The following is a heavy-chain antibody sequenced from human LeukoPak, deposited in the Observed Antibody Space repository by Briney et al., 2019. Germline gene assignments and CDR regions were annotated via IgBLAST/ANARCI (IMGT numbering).Heavy chain of an antibody. CDR3: EKDHIVVVPAAHDY. J-gene: IGHJ4*02. CDR2: ISGSGGST. V-gene: IGHV3-23*01. Sequence: WIRQPPGKGLEWVSAISGSGGSTYYADSVKGRFTISRDNSKDTLYLQMNSLRAEDTAVYYCEKDHIVVVPAAHDYWGQGTLVTVSS. D-gene: IGHD2-2*01.